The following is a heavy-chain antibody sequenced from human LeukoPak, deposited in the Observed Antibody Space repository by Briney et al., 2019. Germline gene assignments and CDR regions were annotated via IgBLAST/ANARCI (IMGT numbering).Heavy chain of an antibody. CDR3: ASTYCSGGSCYGEYNWFDP. CDR2: IIPIFGTA. J-gene: IGHJ5*02. D-gene: IGHD2-15*01. CDR1: GGTFSSYA. V-gene: IGHV1-69*13. Sequence: ASVTVSCKASGGTFSSYAISWVRQAPGQGLEWMGGIIPIFGTANYAQKFQGRVTITADESTSTAYMELSSLRSEDTAVYYCASTYCSGGSCYGEYNWFDPWGQGTLVTVSS.